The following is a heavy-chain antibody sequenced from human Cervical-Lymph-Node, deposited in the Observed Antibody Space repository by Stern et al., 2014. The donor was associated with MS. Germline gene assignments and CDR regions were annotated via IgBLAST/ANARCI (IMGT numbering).Heavy chain of an antibody. CDR2: IYYSGST. CDR3: AREALVTTVIYFDY. V-gene: IGHV4-31*02. CDR1: SSGGYY. J-gene: IGHJ4*02. D-gene: IGHD4-17*01. Sequence: SSGGYYWSWIRQHPGKGLEWIGYIYYSGSTYYNPSLKSRVTISVDTSKNQFSLKLSSVTAADTAVYYCAREALVTTVIYFDYWGQGTLVTVSS.